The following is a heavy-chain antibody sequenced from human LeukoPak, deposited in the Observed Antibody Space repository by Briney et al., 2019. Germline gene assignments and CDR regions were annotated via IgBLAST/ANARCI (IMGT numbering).Heavy chain of an antibody. D-gene: IGHD2-8*01. CDR1: GGTFSSYA. CDR3: AREACTNGVCYIDY. Sequence: ASVKVSCKASGGTFSSYAISWVRQATGQGLEWMGGIIPIFGTANYTQKFQGRVTITADESTSTAYMELSSLRSEDTAVYYCAREACTNGVCYIDYWGQGTLVTVSS. CDR2: IIPIFGTA. J-gene: IGHJ4*02. V-gene: IGHV1-69*13.